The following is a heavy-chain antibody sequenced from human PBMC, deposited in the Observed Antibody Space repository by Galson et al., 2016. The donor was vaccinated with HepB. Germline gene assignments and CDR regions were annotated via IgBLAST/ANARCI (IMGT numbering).Heavy chain of an antibody. V-gene: IGHV1-3*01. CDR1: GYTFTSYT. CDR2: INAGYGNA. CDR3: AREIAWKRNSDS. J-gene: IGHJ4*02. Sequence: SVKVSCKASGYTFTSYTIHWVRQAPGQRLQWMGWINAGYGNANYSQNFQGRVTITRDTSATTAYMELSSLRSEDTAVYYCAREIAWKRNSDSWGQGTLVTVSS. D-gene: IGHD2-21*01.